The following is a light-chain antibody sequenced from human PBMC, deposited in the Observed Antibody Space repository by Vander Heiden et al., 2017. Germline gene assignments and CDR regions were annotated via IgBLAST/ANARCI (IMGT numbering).Light chain of an antibody. CDR3: QQYSDWPRT. CDR2: GTS. V-gene: IGKV3-15*01. J-gene: IGKJ1*01. CDR1: RSVSAN. Sequence: ELVMTQSPAILSASPGERATLSCRASRSVSANLAWYQQKPGQAPRRIIYGTSTRATGVPARFSGSGSGTQFILSISRLQSEDFALYYCQQYSDWPRTFGQGTKVEIK.